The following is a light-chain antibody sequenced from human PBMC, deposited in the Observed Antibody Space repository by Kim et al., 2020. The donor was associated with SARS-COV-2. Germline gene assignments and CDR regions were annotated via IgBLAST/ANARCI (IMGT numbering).Light chain of an antibody. J-gene: IGLJ2*01. V-gene: IGLV6-57*03. CDR3: QSYDSSNQGV. CDR2: EDN. CDR1: SGSMASNY. Sequence: KTVTISCTRSSGSMASNYVQWYQQRPGSAPTTVIYEDNQRPSGVPDRFSGSIDSSSNAASLTISGLKTEDEADYYCQSYDSSNQGVFGGGTKLTVL.